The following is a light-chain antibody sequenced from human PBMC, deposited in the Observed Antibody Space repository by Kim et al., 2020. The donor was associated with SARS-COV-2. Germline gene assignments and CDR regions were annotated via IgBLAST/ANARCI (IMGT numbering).Light chain of an antibody. CDR1: QTIGNY. CDR2: LAP. Sequence: DIQMTQSPSSLSASVGDRVTITCRASQTIGNYLNWYQQKPGKAPRLLIFLAPTLECGVPPRFGASGSGTDFTLTISSLQAEDVATYFCQESYNIPGTFGQGTKVDIK. V-gene: IGKV1-39*01. CDR3: QESYNIPGT. J-gene: IGKJ1*01.